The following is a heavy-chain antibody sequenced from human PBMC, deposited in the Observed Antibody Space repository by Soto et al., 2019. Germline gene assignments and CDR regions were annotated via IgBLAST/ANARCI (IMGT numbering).Heavy chain of an antibody. Sequence: PSETLSLTCTVSGGSVSSDNYYWSWIRQPPGKGLEWIAYINYIGRTNYNPSLKSRVTISVDTSKNQFSLKLSSVTAADTAVYYCARVLGDHNQDSARFDPWGQGTLVTVSS. CDR3: ARVLGDHNQDSARFDP. CDR1: GGSVSSDNYY. D-gene: IGHD3-16*01. V-gene: IGHV4-61*01. J-gene: IGHJ5*02. CDR2: INYIGRT.